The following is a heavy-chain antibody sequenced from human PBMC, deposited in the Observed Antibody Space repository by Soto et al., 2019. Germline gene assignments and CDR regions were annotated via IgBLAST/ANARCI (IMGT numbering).Heavy chain of an antibody. V-gene: IGHV5-51*01. Sequence: GESLKISCKGSGYKFIDYWIGWVRQVPGKGLEWMGSIYPGDFDIKYGPSFQGQVTISADKSITTVYLQWSSLKPSDTGIYYSARAFGGEYYARRSWYSAYWGQGTQVTVSS. D-gene: IGHD3-10*01. CDR3: ARAFGGEYYARRSWYSAY. J-gene: IGHJ4*02. CDR2: IYPGDFDI. CDR1: GYKFIDYW.